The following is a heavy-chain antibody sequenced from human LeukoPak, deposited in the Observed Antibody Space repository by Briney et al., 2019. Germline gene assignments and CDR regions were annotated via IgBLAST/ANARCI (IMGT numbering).Heavy chain of an antibody. D-gene: IGHD2-15*01. CDR3: ARRYCSGGSCYAVFDY. Sequence: GESQKISCKGSGYSFTSYWIGWVRQMPGKGLEWMGIIYPGDSDTRYSPSFQGQVTISADKSISTAYLQWSSLKASDTAMYYCARRYCSGGSCYAVFDYWGQGTLVTVSS. CDR1: GYSFTSYW. J-gene: IGHJ4*02. V-gene: IGHV5-51*01. CDR2: IYPGDSDT.